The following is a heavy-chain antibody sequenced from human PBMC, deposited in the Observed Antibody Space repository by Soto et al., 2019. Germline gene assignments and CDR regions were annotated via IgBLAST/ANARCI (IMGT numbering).Heavy chain of an antibody. CDR2: ISYSSSSI. CDR3: ARAGAGTGY. V-gene: IGHV3-48*02. J-gene: IGHJ4*02. D-gene: IGHD3-10*01. CDR1: GFTFSSYS. Sequence: EVQLGEFGGGLVQPGGSLRLSCAASGFTFSSYSMNWVRQAPGKGLEWISYISYSSSSIQYADSVKGRFTISRDNAKNSLYLQMSSLRDEDTAVYYCARAGAGTGYWGQGTLVTVAS.